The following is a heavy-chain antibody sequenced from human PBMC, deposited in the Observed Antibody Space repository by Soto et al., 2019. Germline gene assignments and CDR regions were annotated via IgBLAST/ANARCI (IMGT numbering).Heavy chain of an antibody. CDR2: IYYSGST. CDR3: ARVTVTQDFDY. V-gene: IGHV4-61*01. CDR1: GYSISSGYY. D-gene: IGHD2-21*02. J-gene: IGHJ4*02. Sequence: SETLSLTCAVSGYSISSGYYWGWIRQPPGKGLEWIGYIYYSGSTNYNPSLKSRVTISVDTSKNQFSLKLSSVTAADTAVYYCARVTVTQDFDYWGQGTLVTVSS.